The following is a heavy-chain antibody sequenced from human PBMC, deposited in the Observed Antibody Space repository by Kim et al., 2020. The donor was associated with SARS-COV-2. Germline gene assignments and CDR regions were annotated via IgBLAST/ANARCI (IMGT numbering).Heavy chain of an antibody. V-gene: IGHV3-11*04. CDR1: GFTFSDYY. CDR2: ISSSGSTT. D-gene: IGHD2-15*01. J-gene: IGHJ4*02. CDR3: ARVPRSGGSCYFDY. Sequence: GGSLRLSCAASGFTFSDYYMSWIRQAPGKGLEWVSDISSSGSTTYYADSVKGRFTISRDNAKNSLYLQMNSLRAEDTAVYYCARVPRSGGSCYFDYWGQGTLVTVSS.